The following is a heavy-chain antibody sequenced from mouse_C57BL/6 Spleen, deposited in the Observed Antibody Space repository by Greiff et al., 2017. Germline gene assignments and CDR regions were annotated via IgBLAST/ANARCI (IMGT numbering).Heavy chain of an antibody. CDR3: ARGIYYDYDDYYAMDY. CDR1: GFTFSDYG. V-gene: IGHV5-17*01. CDR2: ISSGSSTI. D-gene: IGHD2-4*01. Sequence: EVQGVESGGGLVKPGGSLKLSCAASGFTFSDYGMHWVRQAPEKGLEWVAYISSGSSTIYYADTVKGRFTISRDNAKNTLFLQMTSLRSEDTAMYYCARGIYYDYDDYYAMDYWGQGTSVTVSS. J-gene: IGHJ4*01.